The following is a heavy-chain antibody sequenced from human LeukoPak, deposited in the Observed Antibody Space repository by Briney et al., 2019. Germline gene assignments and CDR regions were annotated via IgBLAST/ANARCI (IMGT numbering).Heavy chain of an antibody. CDR1: RFTFSSYS. CDR3: VRDGQSTSYDY. Sequence: GGSLRLSCVASRFTFSSYSMNWVRQAPGEGLEWVSSISSGSTYIYYADSVKGRFTISRDNAKNSLYLQMNSLRAEDTAVYYCVRDGQSTSYDYWGQGTLVTVSS. CDR2: ISSGSTYI. V-gene: IGHV3-21*01. J-gene: IGHJ4*02. D-gene: IGHD6-6*01.